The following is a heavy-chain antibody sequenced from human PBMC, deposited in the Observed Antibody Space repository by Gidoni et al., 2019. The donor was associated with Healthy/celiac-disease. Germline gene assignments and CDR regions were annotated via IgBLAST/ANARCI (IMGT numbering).Heavy chain of an antibody. CDR1: VGSISSGGYY. V-gene: IGHV4-31*03. Sequence: QVQLQESGPGLVTPSQTLSLTCTVSVGSISSGGYYWSWIRQHPGKGLEWIGYIYYSGSTYYNPSHKSRVTISVDTSKNQFSLKLSSGTAADTAVYYCEREYRDDACDIWGQGTMVTVSS. J-gene: IGHJ3*02. D-gene: IGHD5-18*01. CDR2: IYYSGST. CDR3: EREYRDDACDI.